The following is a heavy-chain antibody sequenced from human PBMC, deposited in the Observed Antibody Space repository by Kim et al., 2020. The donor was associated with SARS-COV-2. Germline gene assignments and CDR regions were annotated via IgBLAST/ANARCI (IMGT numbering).Heavy chain of an antibody. V-gene: IGHV3-73*01. Sequence: GGSLKLSCAASGFTFSGSNMHWLRQVSGKGLEWVGLIRTKADSYATAYLASVKGRFSIFRDDSKNTAYLQMSSLRTEDTAIYYCSYFDGSDLRWGQGTL. J-gene: IGHJ1*01. D-gene: IGHD3-22*01. CDR2: IRTKADSYAT. CDR3: SYFDGSDLR. CDR1: GFTFSGSN.